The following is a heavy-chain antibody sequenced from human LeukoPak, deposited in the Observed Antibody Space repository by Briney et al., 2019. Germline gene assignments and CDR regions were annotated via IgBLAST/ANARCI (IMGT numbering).Heavy chain of an antibody. CDR2: INEDGSLK. Sequence: GGSLRLSCAASGFAFSNFWMSWVRQAPGKGPEWVANINEDGSLKNYVGSVEGRFTVSRDNAKNALDLQMNSLRLEDTAVYYCARDWAPVSMKAVPFDCWGQGTLVTVSS. J-gene: IGHJ4*02. V-gene: IGHV3-7*01. CDR1: GFAFSNFW. D-gene: IGHD2/OR15-2a*01. CDR3: ARDWAPVSMKAVPFDC.